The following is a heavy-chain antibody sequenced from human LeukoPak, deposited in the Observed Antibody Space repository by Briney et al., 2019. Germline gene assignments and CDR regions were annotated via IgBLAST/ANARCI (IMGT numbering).Heavy chain of an antibody. CDR1: GFNFSTHG. CDR3: ARGGSYLSAFDI. CDR2: IYSGGST. Sequence: GGSLRLSCVASGFNFSTHGMHWVRQAPGKGLEWVSIIYSGGSTFYADSVKGRFTISRDNSKNTLYLQMDSLRAEDTAVYYCARGGSYLSAFDIWGQGTMVTVSS. J-gene: IGHJ3*02. V-gene: IGHV3-53*01. D-gene: IGHD1-26*01.